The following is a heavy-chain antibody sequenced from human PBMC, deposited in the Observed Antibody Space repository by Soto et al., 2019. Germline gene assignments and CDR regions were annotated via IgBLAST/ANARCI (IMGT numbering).Heavy chain of an antibody. V-gene: IGHV4-34*01. Sequence: VQLQQWGTGLLTPSETLSLTCAVYGDSFNYYYWTWIRQAPGKGLEWIGEIDHSGRTNCNPSVKSRITISEDTSKNQFSLKLDSVTAADTAVYYCVRGSWGVRFDHWGQGTPVTVSS. J-gene: IGHJ4*02. CDR1: GDSFNYYY. CDR2: IDHSGRT. D-gene: IGHD2-8*01. CDR3: VRGSWGVRFDH.